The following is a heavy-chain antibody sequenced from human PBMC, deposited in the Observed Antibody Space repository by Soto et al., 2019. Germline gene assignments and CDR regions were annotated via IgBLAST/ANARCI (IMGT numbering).Heavy chain of an antibody. Sequence: GGSLRLSCAASGFTFSSYWMSWVRQAPGKGLEWVANIKQDGSEKYYVYSVKGRFTISRDNAKNSLYLQMNSLRAEATAVYYCAREIGYYYGFGSYRDYWGQGTLVTVSS. D-gene: IGHD3-10*01. CDR2: IKQDGSEK. CDR1: GFTFSSYW. CDR3: AREIGYYYGFGSYRDY. V-gene: IGHV3-7*01. J-gene: IGHJ4*02.